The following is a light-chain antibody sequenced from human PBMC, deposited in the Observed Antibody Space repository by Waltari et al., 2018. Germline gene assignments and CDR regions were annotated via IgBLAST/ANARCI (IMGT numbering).Light chain of an antibody. Sequence: EIVLTQSPGTLSLSAGERATLSCMASQSVGRFLAWYQQKPGQAPRLLIYDASSRATGIPDRFSGSGSGTDFSLTISRLEPEDFAVYYCQHYVRLPATFGQGTKVEIK. CDR3: QHYVRLPAT. J-gene: IGKJ1*01. V-gene: IGKV3-20*01. CDR2: DAS. CDR1: QSVGRF.